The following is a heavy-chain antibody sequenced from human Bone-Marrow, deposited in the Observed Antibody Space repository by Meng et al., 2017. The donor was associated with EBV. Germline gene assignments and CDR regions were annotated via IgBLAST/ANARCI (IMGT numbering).Heavy chain of an antibody. D-gene: IGHD3-10*01. CDR3: ASESGRGFTPDY. V-gene: IGHV1-69*01. Sequence: QVRWVKSGAGVKKTGSWVRVPCKTSGGTFRSDAVSWVRQAPGQGLEWLGGLIPKSDAPYYAQKFQDRVTITADESTSTHYMDVRGLRSEDTAVYYCASESGRGFTPDYWGQGTLVTVSS. CDR2: LIPKSDAP. CDR1: GGTFRSDA. J-gene: IGHJ4*02.